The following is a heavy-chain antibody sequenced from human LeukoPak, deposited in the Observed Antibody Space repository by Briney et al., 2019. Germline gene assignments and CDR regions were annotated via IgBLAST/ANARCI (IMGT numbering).Heavy chain of an antibody. V-gene: IGHV3-33*01. CDR1: GLTFSTYG. CDR2: IWYDGSNK. Sequence: GRALRLSCAASGLTFSTYGFNWVRQAPGKGLEWVAVIWYDGSNKYYADSVKGRFTISRDSSTVYLQMSSLRAEDTAVYYCARDWSFYYDLWGQGTLVTVSS. D-gene: IGHD2-8*02. J-gene: IGHJ4*02. CDR3: ARDWSFYYDL.